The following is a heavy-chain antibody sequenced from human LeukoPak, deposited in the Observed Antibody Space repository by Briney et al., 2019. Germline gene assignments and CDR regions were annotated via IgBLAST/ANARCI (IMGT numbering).Heavy chain of an antibody. CDR3: AREMGSSGRAGFFDY. V-gene: IGHV3-30-3*01. D-gene: IGHD6-19*01. CDR1: GISFSNYP. J-gene: IGHJ4*02. Sequence: PGRSLRLSCVASGISFSNYPMHWVRQAPGKGLEWLAVMGHDGSAKYEVDSEKGRFTISRDNSKNTLYLEINKLSVEDTAVYHCAREMGSSGRAGFFDYWGRGTLVTVSS. CDR2: MGHDGSAK.